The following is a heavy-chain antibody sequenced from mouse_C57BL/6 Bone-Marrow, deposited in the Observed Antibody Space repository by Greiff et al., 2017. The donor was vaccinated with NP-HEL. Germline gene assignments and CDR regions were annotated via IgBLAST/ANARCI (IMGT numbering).Heavy chain of an antibody. J-gene: IGHJ2*01. D-gene: IGHD2-1*01. CDR2: INPNNGGT. V-gene: IGHV1-26*01. Sequence: VQLQQSGPELVKPGASVKISCKASGYTFTDYYMNWVTQSHGKSLEWIGDINPNNGGTSYNQKFKGKATLTVDKSSSTAYMELRSLTSEDSAVYYCARRAIYYGNFYYFDYWGQGTTLTVSS. CDR1: GYTFTDYY. CDR3: ARRAIYYGNFYYFDY.